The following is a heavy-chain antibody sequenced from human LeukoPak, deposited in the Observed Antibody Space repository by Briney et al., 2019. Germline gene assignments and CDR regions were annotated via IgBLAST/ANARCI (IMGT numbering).Heavy chain of an antibody. D-gene: IGHD4-17*01. J-gene: IGHJ5*01. Sequence: GGSLRLSCAASGFTFSSYWMNWLRQAPGKGLEWVANVKQDGSEKYYVDSVKGRFTISRDNVKNSLYLQMNSLRAEDTAVYYCAKEGDYPILTYDSWGQGALVTGSS. V-gene: IGHV3-7*01. CDR3: AKEGDYPILTYDS. CDR2: VKQDGSEK. CDR1: GFTFSSYW.